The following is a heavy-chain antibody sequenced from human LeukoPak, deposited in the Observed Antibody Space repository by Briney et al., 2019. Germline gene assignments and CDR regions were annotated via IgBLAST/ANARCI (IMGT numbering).Heavy chain of an antibody. V-gene: IGHV3-23*01. CDR1: GFTFSSYA. CDR2: ISGSGGST. CDR3: AKDSRGYYDSSGYYGFDY. D-gene: IGHD3-22*01. J-gene: IGHJ4*02. Sequence: GGSLRLSCAASGFTFSSYAMSWVRQAPGKGLEWVSAISGSGGSTYYADSVKGRFTISRDNSKNTLYLQMNSLRAEDTAVYYRAKDSRGYYDSSGYYGFDYWGQGTLVTVSS.